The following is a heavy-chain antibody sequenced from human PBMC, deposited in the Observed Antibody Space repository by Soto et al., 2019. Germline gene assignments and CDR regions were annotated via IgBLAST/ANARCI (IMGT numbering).Heavy chain of an antibody. J-gene: IGHJ5*02. CDR2: IDSSGEK. V-gene: IGHV2-26*01. D-gene: IGHD6-19*01. Sequence: QVTLKESGPVLVNPTETLTLRCTVSGLSITDSEMGVSWIRQPPGQPLEWLAHIDSSGEKSYRTFLKSRLAISKDTSQSPIVLTMTNMDPADTATSYCARGHLAVAVGPGFAAWCQGIPVTVSS. CDR3: ARGHLAVAVGPGFAA. CDR1: GLSITDSEMG.